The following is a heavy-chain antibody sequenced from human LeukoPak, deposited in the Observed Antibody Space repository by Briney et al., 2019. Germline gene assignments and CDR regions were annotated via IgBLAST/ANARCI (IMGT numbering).Heavy chain of an antibody. J-gene: IGHJ4*02. CDR1: GFTFSSYA. CDR3: AKESPYAVGGTSRVYYFDY. Sequence: PGGSLRLSCAASGFTFSSYAISWVRQAPGKGREWVSAISNSGRTYYTDSVKGRFSISTDNSKNTVHLQMNSLRAEDTAVYYCAKESPYAVGGTSRVYYFDYWGQGALVTVSS. D-gene: IGHD6-19*01. V-gene: IGHV3-23*01. CDR2: ISNSGRT.